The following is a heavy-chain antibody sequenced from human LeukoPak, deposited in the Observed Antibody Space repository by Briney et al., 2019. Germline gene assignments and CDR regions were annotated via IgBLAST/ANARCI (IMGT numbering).Heavy chain of an antibody. J-gene: IGHJ4*02. CDR2: IKEDGSEK. D-gene: IGHD6-6*01. CDR1: GFTFTSYW. Sequence: GGSLRLSCAASGFTFTSYWMSWVRQAPGKGLEWAANIKEDGSEKYYVDSVKGRFTISRDNAKNSLYLQMNSLRAEDTAVYYCARGGSSSGRFAYWGQGTLVTVSS. CDR3: ARGGSSSGRFAY. V-gene: IGHV3-7*01.